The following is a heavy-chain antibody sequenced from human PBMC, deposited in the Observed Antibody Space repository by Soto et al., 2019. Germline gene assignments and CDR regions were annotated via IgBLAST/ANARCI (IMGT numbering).Heavy chain of an antibody. V-gene: IGHV1-69*13. CDR3: ARGGWHKYYYDSSADYESFDY. J-gene: IGHJ4*02. CDR1: GGTFSSYA. Sequence: SVKVSCKASGGTFSSYAISWARQAPGQGLEWMGGIIPIFGTANYAQKFQGRVTITADESTSTAYMELSSLRSEDTAVYYCARGGWHKYYYDSSADYESFDYWCQGTLVTGSS. D-gene: IGHD3-22*01. CDR2: IIPIFGTA.